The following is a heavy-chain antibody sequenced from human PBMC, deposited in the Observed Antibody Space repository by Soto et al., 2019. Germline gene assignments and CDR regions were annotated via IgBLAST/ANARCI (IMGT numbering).Heavy chain of an antibody. Sequence: QVQLVQSGAEVKKPGASVKVSCKASGYTFTSYAMHWVRQAPGQRLEWMGWINAGTGNTKYSQKFQGRVTITRDTSASTAYMELSSLRSEDTAVYYCAGRTAMVPRGYYYYGMDVWGQGTTVTVSS. J-gene: IGHJ6*02. CDR1: GYTFTSYA. D-gene: IGHD5-18*01. CDR3: AGRTAMVPRGYYYYGMDV. V-gene: IGHV1-3*01. CDR2: INAGTGNT.